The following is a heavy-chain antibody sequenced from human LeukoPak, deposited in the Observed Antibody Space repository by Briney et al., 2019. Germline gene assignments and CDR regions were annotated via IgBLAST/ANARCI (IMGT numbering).Heavy chain of an antibody. J-gene: IGHJ4*02. V-gene: IGHV4-59*01. Sequence: SETLSLTCTVSGGSISGFYWGWIRQPPGKGLEWIGFIYYSGSANYNPSLKSRVTMSVDMSKNQFSLKLSSVTAADTAFHYCARDRDSSGWFDYWGQGALVTVSS. CDR2: IYYSGSA. CDR1: GGSISGFY. D-gene: IGHD6-19*01. CDR3: ARDRDSSGWFDY.